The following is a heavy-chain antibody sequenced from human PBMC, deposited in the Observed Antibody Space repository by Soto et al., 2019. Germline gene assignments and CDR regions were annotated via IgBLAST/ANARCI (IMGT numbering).Heavy chain of an antibody. D-gene: IGHD3-3*01. V-gene: IGHV4-59*01. Sequence: SETLSLTCTVSGGSISSYYWSWIRQPPGKGLEWIGYIYYSGSTNYNPSLKSRVTISVDTSKNQFSLKLSSVTAADTAVYYCARDTPRFWSGYYHPDHFGYWGQGTLVTVSS. CDR2: IYYSGST. CDR1: GGSISSYY. CDR3: ARDTPRFWSGYYHPDHFGY. J-gene: IGHJ4*02.